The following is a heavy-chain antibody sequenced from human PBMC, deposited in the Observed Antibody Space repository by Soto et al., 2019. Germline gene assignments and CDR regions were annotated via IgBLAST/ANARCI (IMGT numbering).Heavy chain of an antibody. CDR1: GYTFINYD. V-gene: IGHV1-8*02. CDR3: ARGAARFLVSRRGNYLDS. D-gene: IGHD3-3*01. CDR2: MNPYTGNT. Sequence: QVQLVQSGAEVKKPGASVKVSCEASGYTFINYDINWVRQATGQGLEWMGWMNPYTGNTDYAQKFKGRVNMTRDTSIRTAYMELSTLRSEDTAVYYCARGAARFLVSRRGNYLDSWGQGTLVTVSS. J-gene: IGHJ4*02.